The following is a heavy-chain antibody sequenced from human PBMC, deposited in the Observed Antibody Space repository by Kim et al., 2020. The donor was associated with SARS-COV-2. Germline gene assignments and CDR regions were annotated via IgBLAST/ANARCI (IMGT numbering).Heavy chain of an antibody. V-gene: IGHV3-13*01. CDR2: IGAADDT. CDR1: GFTFSTYD. J-gene: IGHJ4*02. Sequence: GGSLRLSCAASGFTFSTYDMFWIHQATGKGLEWVSTIGAADDTYYADSVKGRFTISRENAMSSVFLQMNSLRAGDTAVYYCARDREGAFDYWGQGTLVTVSS. CDR3: ARDREGAFDY.